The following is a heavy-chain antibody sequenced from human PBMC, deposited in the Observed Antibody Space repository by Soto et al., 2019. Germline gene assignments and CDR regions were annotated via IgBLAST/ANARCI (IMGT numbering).Heavy chain of an antibody. CDR3: ARARGYCTNGVCYTNYYGMDV. V-gene: IGHV1-8*01. J-gene: IGHJ6*02. D-gene: IGHD2-8*01. Sequence: ASVKVSCKASGYTFTSYDINWVRQATGQGLEWTGWMNPNSGNTGYAQKFQGRVTMTRNTSISTAYMELSSLRSEDTAAYYCARARGYCTNGVCYTNYYGMDVWGQGTTVTVSS. CDR1: GYTFTSYD. CDR2: MNPNSGNT.